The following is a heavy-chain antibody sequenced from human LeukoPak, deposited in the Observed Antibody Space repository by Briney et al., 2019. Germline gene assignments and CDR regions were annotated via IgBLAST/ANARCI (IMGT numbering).Heavy chain of an antibody. CDR3: AKVTGSGSYLADAFDI. CDR1: GLTFSSYG. V-gene: IGHV3-23*01. J-gene: IGHJ3*02. CDR2: ISGSGDST. Sequence: GGSLRLSCAASGLTFSSYGMNWVRQPPGKGLEWVSAISGSGDSTYHADSVRGRFTVSRDNSKNTLYLQMKSLSAEDTAVYYCAKVTGSGSYLADAFDIWGHGTVVTVSS. D-gene: IGHD3-10*01.